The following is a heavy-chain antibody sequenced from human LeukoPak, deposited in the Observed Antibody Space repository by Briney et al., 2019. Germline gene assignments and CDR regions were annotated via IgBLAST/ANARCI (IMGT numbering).Heavy chain of an antibody. V-gene: IGHV3-21*01. CDR1: GFTLNNYA. D-gene: IGHD3-22*01. J-gene: IGHJ4*02. CDR2: ISSSSSYI. Sequence: GGSLRLSCAASGFTLNNYAMSWVRQAPGKGLEWVSFISSSSSYIYYADSVKGRFTISRDNAKNSLYLQMNSLRAEDTAVYYCARPTTYDSSGDWNYWGQGTLVTVSS. CDR3: ARPTTYDSSGDWNY.